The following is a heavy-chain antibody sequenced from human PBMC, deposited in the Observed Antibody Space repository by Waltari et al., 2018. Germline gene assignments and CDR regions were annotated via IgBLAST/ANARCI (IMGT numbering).Heavy chain of an antibody. CDR2: IYHSGST. D-gene: IGHD2-21*02. CDR3: ASNSYGGNSFLFDY. V-gene: IGHV4-38-2*02. J-gene: IGHJ4*02. Sequence: QVQLQESGPGLVKPSETLSLTCTVSGYSISSGYYWGWIRQPPGKGLEGIGSIYHSGSTYYNPSLKSRVTISVDTSKNQFSLKLSSVTAADTAVYYCASNSYGGNSFLFDYWGQGTLVTVSS. CDR1: GYSISSGYY.